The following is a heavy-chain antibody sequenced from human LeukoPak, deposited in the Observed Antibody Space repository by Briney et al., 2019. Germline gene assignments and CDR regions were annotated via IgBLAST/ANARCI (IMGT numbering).Heavy chain of an antibody. CDR2: IYSGGST. CDR3: AREGVPRRATRPEYFQH. D-gene: IGHD1-26*01. Sequence: GRSLRLSCAASGFTFSTYFMHWVRQAPGKGLEWVSVIYSGGSTYYADSVKGRFTISRDNSKNTLYLQMNSLRAEDTAVYYCAREGVPRRATRPEYFQHWGQGTLVTVSS. V-gene: IGHV3-53*01. CDR1: GFTFSTYF. J-gene: IGHJ1*01.